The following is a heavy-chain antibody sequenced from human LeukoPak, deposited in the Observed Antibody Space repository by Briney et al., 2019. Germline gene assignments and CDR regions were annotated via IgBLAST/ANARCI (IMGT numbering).Heavy chain of an antibody. J-gene: IGHJ4*02. V-gene: IGHV3-7*01. Sequence: GGSLRLSCAASGFTFSSYWMSWVRQAPGKGLEWVANIKQDGSEKYYVDSVKGRFTISRDNAKNSLYLQMSSLRAEDTAVYYCARDQGYYGSGSYYGGEFDYWGQGTLVTVSS. D-gene: IGHD3-10*01. CDR2: IKQDGSEK. CDR1: GFTFSSYW. CDR3: ARDQGYYGSGSYYGGEFDY.